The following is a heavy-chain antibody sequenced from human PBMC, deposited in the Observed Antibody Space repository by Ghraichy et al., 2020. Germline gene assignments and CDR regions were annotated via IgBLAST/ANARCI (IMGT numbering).Heavy chain of an antibody. CDR3: AKLPKGSYRYTGLGQYYYGMDV. D-gene: IGHD3-16*02. J-gene: IGHJ6*02. CDR2: INHSGST. CDR1: GGSFSGYY. V-gene: IGHV4-34*01. Sequence: SETLSLTCAVYGGSFSGYYWSWIRQPPGKGLEWIGEINHSGSTNYNPSLKSRVTISVDTSKNQFSLKLSSVTAADTAVYYCAKLPKGSYRYTGLGQYYYGMDVWGQGTTVTVSS.